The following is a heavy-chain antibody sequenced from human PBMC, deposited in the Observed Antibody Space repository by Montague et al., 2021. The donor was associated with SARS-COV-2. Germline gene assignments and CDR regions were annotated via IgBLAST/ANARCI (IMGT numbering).Heavy chain of an antibody. Sequence: SETLSLTCAVHGGSFSTYSWNWIRQPPGKGLGWIGEIHHGGSTNYNLSLKSRVTISADTSKNQFSLKLTSVAAADTAVYYCARLGDGVVPSPILGVGPYYSYYYMDVWGKGTTVTVSS. D-gene: IGHD3-10*01. J-gene: IGHJ6*03. CDR3: ARLGDGVVPSPILGVGPYYSYYYMDV. V-gene: IGHV4-34*01. CDR1: GGSFSTYS. CDR2: IHHGGST.